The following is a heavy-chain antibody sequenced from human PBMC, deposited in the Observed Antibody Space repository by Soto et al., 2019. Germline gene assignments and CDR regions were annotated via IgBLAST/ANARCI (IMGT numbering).Heavy chain of an antibody. J-gene: IGHJ6*04. CDR1: CSSISSSSYY. Sequence: SVTLSLTCTICCSSISSSSYYWGWIRQPPGKGLAWIGSIFYSGSTSYNPSLKRRVTISIDTSKNQSSLKLTSVTAADTAVYYCACIFSGGDSYRVDYDGKHVWRRGASV. V-gene: IGHV4-39*01. CDR2: IFYSGST. D-gene: IGHD5-18*01. CDR3: ACIFSGGDSYRVDYDGKHV.